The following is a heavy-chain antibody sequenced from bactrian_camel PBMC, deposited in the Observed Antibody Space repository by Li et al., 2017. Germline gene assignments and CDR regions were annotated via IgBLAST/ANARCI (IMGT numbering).Heavy chain of an antibody. V-gene: IGHV3S55*01. CDR1: VFTSSRYC. J-gene: IGHJ4*01. CDR2: MDSDGGT. CDR3: AAHPGIDLSWWSLLHGNSYH. Sequence: HVQLVESGGGSVQTGGSLTLSCPISVFTSSRYCMGWYRQATGKAREGIATMDSDGGTKYADNVKGRFTISKDSAKNILYLQMSSLKPEDTAMYYCAAHPGIDLSWWSLLHGNSYHWGQGTQVTVS. D-gene: IGHD2*01.